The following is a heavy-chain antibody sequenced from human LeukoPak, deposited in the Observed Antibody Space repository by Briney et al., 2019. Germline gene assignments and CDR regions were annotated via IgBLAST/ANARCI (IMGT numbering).Heavy chain of an antibody. CDR2: IRYDGNYK. V-gene: IGHV3-30*02. Sequence: GGSLRLSCAASGFTFSSYGMHWVRQAPGKGLEWVAFIRYDGNYKNYADSVKGRFTISRDNSKNTLYLQMNSLRAGDTAVYYCAKELRTAAGYDAYDLWGQGTMVTVSS. D-gene: IGHD6-25*01. CDR3: AKELRTAAGYDAYDL. CDR1: GFTFSSYG. J-gene: IGHJ3*01.